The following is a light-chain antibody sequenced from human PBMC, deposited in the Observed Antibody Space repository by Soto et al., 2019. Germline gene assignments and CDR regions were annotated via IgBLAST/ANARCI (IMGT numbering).Light chain of an antibody. CDR3: SSYTSSSDLDV. CDR2: DVS. CDR1: RSDVGGYNY. Sequence: QSVLTRPASVSGSPGQSITISCTGTRSDVGGYNYVSWYQQHPGKAPKLMIYDVSNRPSGVSNRFSGSKSGNTASLTISGLQAEDEADYYCSSYTSSSDLDVFGTGTKVTVL. J-gene: IGLJ1*01. V-gene: IGLV2-14*01.